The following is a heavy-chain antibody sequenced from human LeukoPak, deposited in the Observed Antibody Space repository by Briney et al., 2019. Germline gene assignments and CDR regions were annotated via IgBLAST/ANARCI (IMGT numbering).Heavy chain of an antibody. CDR1: GGSFSGYY. CDR2: INHSGST. J-gene: IGHJ4*02. D-gene: IGHD5-24*01. Sequence: SETLSLTCAVYGGSFSGYYWSWIRQPPGKGLEWIGEINHSGSTNYNPSLKSRVTISVDTSKNQFSLKLSSVTAADTAVYYCARRGAGGYKYWGQGTLVTVSS. CDR3: ARRGAGGYKY. V-gene: IGHV4-34*01.